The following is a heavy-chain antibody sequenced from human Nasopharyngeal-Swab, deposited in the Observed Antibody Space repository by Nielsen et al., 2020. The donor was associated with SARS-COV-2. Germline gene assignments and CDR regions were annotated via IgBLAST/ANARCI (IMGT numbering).Heavy chain of an antibody. CDR3: ARAPIVVVITAFDY. D-gene: IGHD3-22*01. V-gene: IGHV4-31*03. CDR2: IYYSGST. Sequence: SETLSLTCTVSGGSISSGGYYWSWIRQHPGKGLEWIGYIYYSGSTYYNPSLKSRVTISVDTSKNQFSLKLSSVTAADTAVYYCARAPIVVVITAFDYWGQGTLVTVSP. J-gene: IGHJ4*02. CDR1: GGSISSGGYY.